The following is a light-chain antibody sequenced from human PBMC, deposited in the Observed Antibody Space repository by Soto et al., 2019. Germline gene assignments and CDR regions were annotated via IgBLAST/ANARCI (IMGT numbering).Light chain of an antibody. J-gene: IGLJ2*01. Sequence: QSALTQPASVSGSPGQSITISCSGTPSDIGAYNYVSWYQHLPGKAPEVIIYDVTNRPSGVSSRFSGSKSGTTGSLTISGLQAEDEANYYCGSYTITSTLMIFGGGTKLTVL. V-gene: IGLV2-14*03. CDR1: PSDIGAYNY. CDR2: DVT. CDR3: GSYTITSTLMI.